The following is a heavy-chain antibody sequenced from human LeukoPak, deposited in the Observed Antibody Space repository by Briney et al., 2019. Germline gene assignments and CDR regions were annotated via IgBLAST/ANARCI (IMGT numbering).Heavy chain of an antibody. D-gene: IGHD6-6*01. J-gene: IGHJ6*03. CDR1: GYTFTNYG. CDR3: ASIEYSSSPGYYYYYMDV. Sequence: SVKVSCKASGYTFTNYGISWVRQAPGQGLEWMGGIIPIFGTANYAQKFQGRVTITADESTSTAYMELSRLRSEDTAVYYCASIEYSSSPGYYYYYMDVWGKGTTVTVSS. CDR2: IIPIFGTA. V-gene: IGHV1-69*13.